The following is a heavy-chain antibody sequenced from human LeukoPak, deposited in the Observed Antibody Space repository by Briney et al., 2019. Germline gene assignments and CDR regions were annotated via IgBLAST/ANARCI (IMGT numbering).Heavy chain of an antibody. CDR2: IGGSGGST. J-gene: IGHJ5*02. D-gene: IGHD6-19*01. CDR3: AKRAVAGTLWFDP. V-gene: IGHV3-23*01. Sequence: GGSLRLSCAVSGFTLNSYSMSWVRQAPGKGLEWVSGIGGSGGSTYYADSVKGRFTISRDKSKNTLFLQMNSLRAEDTAVYYCAKRAVAGTLWFDPWGQGTLVTVSS. CDR1: GFTLNSYS.